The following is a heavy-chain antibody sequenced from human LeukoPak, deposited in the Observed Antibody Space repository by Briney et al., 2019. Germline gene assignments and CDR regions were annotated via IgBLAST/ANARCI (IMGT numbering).Heavy chain of an antibody. V-gene: IGHV1-69*01. CDR2: XIPIFGTA. D-gene: IGHD5-12*01. CDR1: GGTFSSYA. Sequence: SVKVSCKASGGTFSSYAISWVRQAPGQGLEWXXXXIPIFGTANYAQKFQGRVTITADESTSTAYMELSSLRSEDTAVYYCARGRDSGAGARVYFQHWGQGTLVTVSS. J-gene: IGHJ1*01. CDR3: ARGRDSGAGARVYFQH.